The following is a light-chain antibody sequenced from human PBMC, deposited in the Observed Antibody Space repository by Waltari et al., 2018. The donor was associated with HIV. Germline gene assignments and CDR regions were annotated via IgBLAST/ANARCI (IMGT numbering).Light chain of an antibody. J-gene: IGLJ3*02. Sequence: SALPHPASAPGSPGTSSTLSCTATSSNGRIYNNFPSYHKPPVKAPQLMIYDVSNRPSGVSNRSSGSKSGNTASLTISGLRAEDEADYYCSSYTSSSTWVFGGGTKLTVL. CDR1: SSNGRIYNN. V-gene: IGLV2-14*01. CDR3: SSYTSSSTWV. CDR2: DVS.